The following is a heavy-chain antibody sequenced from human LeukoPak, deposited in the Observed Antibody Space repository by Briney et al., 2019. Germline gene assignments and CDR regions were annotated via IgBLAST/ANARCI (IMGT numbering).Heavy chain of an antibody. J-gene: IGHJ4*02. V-gene: IGHV4-59*12. CDR2: IYYTESS. Sequence: SETLSLTCTVSGGSINSFYWTWIRQPPGKGLEWIGYIYYTESSYSNPSLKSRVTISVDTSKNQFSLNLTSVTAADTAVYYCARGRLREAFGYWGQGTLVTVSS. CDR1: GGSINSFY. CDR3: ARGRLREAFGY.